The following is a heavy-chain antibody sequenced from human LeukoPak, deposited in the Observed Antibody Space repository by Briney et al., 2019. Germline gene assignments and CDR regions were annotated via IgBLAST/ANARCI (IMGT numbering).Heavy chain of an antibody. J-gene: IGHJ6*02. D-gene: IGHD1-26*01. CDR3: AHSGGRYYEFGDYYYGMDV. Sequence: SGPTLVKPTQTLTLTCTFSGFSLSTSGVGVGWIRQPPGKALDWFALIYWNDDKRYSPSLKSRLTITKDTSKNQVVLTMTNMDPVDTATYYCAHSGGRYYEFGDYYYGMDVWGQGTTVTVS. CDR2: IYWNDDK. CDR1: GFSLSTSGVG. V-gene: IGHV2-5*01.